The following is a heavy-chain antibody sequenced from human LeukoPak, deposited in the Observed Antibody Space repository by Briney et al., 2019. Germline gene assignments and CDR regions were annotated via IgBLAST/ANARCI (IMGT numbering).Heavy chain of an antibody. V-gene: IGHV4-61*02. CDR1: GGPISSGSYY. CDR3: ARTCPLYYYYYMDV. Sequence: SETLSLTCTVSGGPISSGSYYWSWIRQPAGKGLEWIGRIYTSGSTNYNPSLKSRVTISVDTSKNQFSLKLSSVTAADTAVYYCARTCPLYYYYYMDVWGKGTTVTVSS. CDR2: IYTSGST. J-gene: IGHJ6*03.